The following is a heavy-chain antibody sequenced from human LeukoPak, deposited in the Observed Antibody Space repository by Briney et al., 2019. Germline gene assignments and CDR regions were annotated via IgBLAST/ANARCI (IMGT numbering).Heavy chain of an antibody. CDR3: ARPQGLYYYDSSGYLDY. Sequence: ASVKVSCKASGYTFTGYYMHWVRQAPGQGLEWMGWINPNSGGTNYAQKVQGRVTMTRDTSISTAYMELSRLRSDDTAVYYCARPQGLYYYDSSGYLDYWGQGTLVTVSS. CDR1: GYTFTGYY. J-gene: IGHJ4*02. CDR2: INPNSGGT. D-gene: IGHD3-22*01. V-gene: IGHV1-2*02.